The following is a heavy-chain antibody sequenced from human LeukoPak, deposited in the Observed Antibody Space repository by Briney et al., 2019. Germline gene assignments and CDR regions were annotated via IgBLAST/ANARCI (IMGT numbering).Heavy chain of an antibody. V-gene: IGHV4-31*02. CDR1: GXSISSAAYY. CDR3: ARDRGYSYGVDS. J-gene: IGHJ4*02. D-gene: IGHD5-18*01. Sequence: SETLSLTWTVSGXSISSAAYYWNWIRQHPGKGLEWIGYIYHSGITNYNPSLKSRVTISVDTSKNQFSLKLSSVTAADTAVYYCARDRGYSYGVDSWGQGTLVTVSS. CDR2: IYHSGIT.